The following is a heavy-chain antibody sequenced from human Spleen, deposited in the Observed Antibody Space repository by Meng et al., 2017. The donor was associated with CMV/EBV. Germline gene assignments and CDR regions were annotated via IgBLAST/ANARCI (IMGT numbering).Heavy chain of an antibody. V-gene: IGHV3-30*14. D-gene: IGHD3-10*01. CDR3: TRDRGDLMYYFDY. J-gene: IGHJ4*01. Sequence: GESLKISCATSGFTFSRSVMNWVRQAPGKGLEWVALKSCDGSDKNYGDSVKGRFTISRDNSKNTVNLEMNGLRADDTAVYYCTRDRGDLMYYFDYWGHGTLVTVSS. CDR2: KSCDGSDK. CDR1: GFTFSRSV.